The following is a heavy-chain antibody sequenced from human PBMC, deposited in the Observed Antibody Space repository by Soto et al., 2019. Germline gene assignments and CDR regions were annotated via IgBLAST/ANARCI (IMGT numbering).Heavy chain of an antibody. J-gene: IGHJ4*02. CDR1: VFTFITYT. CDR2: ISSSSGTI. V-gene: IGHV3-48*01. Sequence: PGGSLRLSCASSVFTFITYTMNWARQAPGKGLEWVSYISSSSGTIYYADSVKGRFTISRDNAKNSLYLQMNSLRVEDTAVYYCARDDSSGYYLEAFDFWGQGTLVTVSS. CDR3: ARDDSSGYYLEAFDF. D-gene: IGHD3-22*01.